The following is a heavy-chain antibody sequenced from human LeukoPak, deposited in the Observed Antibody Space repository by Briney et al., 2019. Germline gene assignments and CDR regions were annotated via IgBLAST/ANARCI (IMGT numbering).Heavy chain of an antibody. CDR2: ISYDGNNN. D-gene: IGHD6-13*01. J-gene: IGHJ4*02. Sequence: PGRSLRLSCAESGVTFSRYGMHCVRQAPGRGLEWVALISYDGNNNYNADSVKGRFTISRDNSKNTLYLQMNSLRAEDTAVYSCAKRARYKVYSSSWYHFDYWGQGTLVTVSS. V-gene: IGHV3-30*18. CDR3: AKRARYKVYSSSWYHFDY. CDR1: GVTFSRYG.